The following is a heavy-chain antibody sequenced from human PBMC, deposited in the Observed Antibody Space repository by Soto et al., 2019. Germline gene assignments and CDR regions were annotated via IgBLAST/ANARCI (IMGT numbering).Heavy chain of an antibody. CDR1: GFTFSSYG. CDR2: IRQDGNEK. V-gene: IGHV3-7*01. J-gene: IGHJ5*02. CDR3: TRDASRDSSARGWFDP. Sequence: GGSLRLSCAASGFTFSSYGMSWVRQAPGKGLEWVATIRQDGNEKYYTDALRGRFTISRDNAKNSLHLQMNSLRAEDTAVYYCTRDASRDSSARGWFDPWGPGTLVTVSS. D-gene: IGHD6-13*01.